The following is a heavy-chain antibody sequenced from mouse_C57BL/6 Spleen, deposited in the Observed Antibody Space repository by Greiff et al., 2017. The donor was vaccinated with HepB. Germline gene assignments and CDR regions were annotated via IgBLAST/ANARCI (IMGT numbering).Heavy chain of an antibody. Sequence: EVKLQESGPGLVKPSQSLSLTCSVPGYSITSGYYWNWIRQFPGNKLEWMGYISYDGSNNYNPYLNNRISITRYTSKNQFFLKLHSVTNEDTATYYCVITTARSFFDYWGQGTTLTVSS. D-gene: IGHD1-1*01. J-gene: IGHJ2*01. CDR3: VITTARSFFDY. V-gene: IGHV3-6*01. CDR1: GYSITSGYY. CDR2: ISYDGSN.